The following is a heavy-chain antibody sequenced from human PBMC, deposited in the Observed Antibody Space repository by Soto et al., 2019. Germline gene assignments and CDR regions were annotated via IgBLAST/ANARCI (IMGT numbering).Heavy chain of an antibody. D-gene: IGHD2-21*01. Sequence: SETLSLTCAVSGGSISSGGYSWSWIRQSPGKGLECIGYIYHSGSTYYNPSLKSRVTISVDRSKNQFSLKLSSVTAADTAVYYCARGPPLLWWSQGTLVT. V-gene: IGHV4-30-2*06. CDR3: ARGPPLLW. CDR1: GGSISSGGYS. CDR2: IYHSGST. J-gene: IGHJ4*02.